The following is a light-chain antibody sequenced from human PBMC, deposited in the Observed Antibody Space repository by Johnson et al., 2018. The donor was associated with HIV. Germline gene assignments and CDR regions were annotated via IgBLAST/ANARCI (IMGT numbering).Light chain of an antibody. CDR3: GTWDSSLSAFYYV. V-gene: IGLV1-51*02. J-gene: IGLJ1*01. CDR2: ENN. CDR1: SSNIGNNY. Sequence: QSILTQPPSVSAAPGQKVTISCSGSSSNIGNNYVSWYQQLPGTAPKLLIYENNKRPSGIPDRFSGSKSATSATLGITGLQTGDEADYYCGTWDSSLSAFYYVFGTGTKVTVL.